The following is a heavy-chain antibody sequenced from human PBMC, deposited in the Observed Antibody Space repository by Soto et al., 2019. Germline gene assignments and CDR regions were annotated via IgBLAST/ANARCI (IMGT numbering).Heavy chain of an antibody. Sequence: QVQLVESGGGVVQPGRSLRLSCAASGFTFSSYGMHWVRQAPGKGLEWVAVIWYDGSNKYYADSVKGRFTISRDNSKNTLDLQMNSLRAEDTAVYYCARERGVRNYYYYGMDVWGQGTTVTVSS. D-gene: IGHD3-10*01. CDR1: GFTFSSYG. J-gene: IGHJ6*02. V-gene: IGHV3-33*01. CDR3: ARERGVRNYYYYGMDV. CDR2: IWYDGSNK.